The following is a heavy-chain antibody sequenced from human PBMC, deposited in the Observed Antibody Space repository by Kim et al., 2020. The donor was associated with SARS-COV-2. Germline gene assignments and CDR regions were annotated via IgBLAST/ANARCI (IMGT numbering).Heavy chain of an antibody. CDR3: ARDLFGWGTSGEDLPPSGRSGSYRFNYYYYGMDV. V-gene: IGHV4-61*02. J-gene: IGHJ6*02. Sequence: SETLSLTCTVSGGYISSGSYYWSWIRQPAGKGLEWIGRIYTSGSTNYNPSLKSRVTISVDTSKNQFSLKLSSVTAADTAVYYCARDLFGWGTSGEDLPPSGRSGSYRFNYYYYGMDVWGQGTTVTVSS. CDR1: GGYISSGSYY. CDR2: IYTSGST. D-gene: IGHD3-10*01.